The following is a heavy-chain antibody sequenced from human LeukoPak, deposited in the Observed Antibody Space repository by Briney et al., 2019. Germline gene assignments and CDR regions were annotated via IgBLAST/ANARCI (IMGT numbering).Heavy chain of an antibody. V-gene: IGHV3-23*01. D-gene: IGHD4/OR15-4a*01. CDR2: ISGSGGST. CDR1: GFTFSSYA. Sequence: GGSLRLSCAASGFTFSSYAMNWVRQAPGTGLEWVSAISGSGGSTYYADSVKGRFTISRDNSKNALYLQMNSLRAEDAAVYYCAKAVSANYIKGFDYWGQGVQVTVSS. J-gene: IGHJ4*02. CDR3: AKAVSANYIKGFDY.